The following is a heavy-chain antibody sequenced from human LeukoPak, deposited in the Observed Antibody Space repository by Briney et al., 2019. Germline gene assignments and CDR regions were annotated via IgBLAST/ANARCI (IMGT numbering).Heavy chain of an antibody. D-gene: IGHD3-16*01. Sequence: SETRSLTCSVSGGSVSAYYWSWIRQPPGKGLEYIGYMSYSRSTNCNPSVKSRVTISIDASRNQFSLKLSSVTAADTAVYYCARMINGDYFDYWGQGTLVTVSS. V-gene: IGHV4-59*02. CDR3: ARMINGDYFDY. J-gene: IGHJ4*02. CDR2: MSYSRST. CDR1: GGSVSAYY.